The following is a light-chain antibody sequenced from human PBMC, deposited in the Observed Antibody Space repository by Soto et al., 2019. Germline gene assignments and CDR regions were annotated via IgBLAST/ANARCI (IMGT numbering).Light chain of an antibody. V-gene: IGKV1-5*01. CDR2: DVS. Sequence: DIQMTQSPSTLSASVGDRVTITCRASQSISGWLAWYQQKPGKAPKLLIYDVSSLESGVPSRFSGSGSGTDFTFTISSLQPEDIATYYCQQCDSLPITFGQGTRLEIK. CDR1: QSISGW. CDR3: QQCDSLPIT. J-gene: IGKJ5*01.